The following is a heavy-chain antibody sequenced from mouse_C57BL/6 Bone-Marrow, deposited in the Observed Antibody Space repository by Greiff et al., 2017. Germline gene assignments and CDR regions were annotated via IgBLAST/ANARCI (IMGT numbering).Heavy chain of an antibody. V-gene: IGHV14-4*01. CDR1: GFNIKDDY. J-gene: IGHJ4*01. CDR2: IDPENGDT. Sequence: VQLQQSGAELVRPGASVKLSCTASGFNIKDDYMHWVKQRPEQGLEWIGWIDPENGDTEYASKFQGKATITADTSSNTAYLQLSSLTSEDTAVYYCTPYYGNYLYAVDYWGQGTSATVSA. D-gene: IGHD2-10*01. CDR3: TPYYGNYLYAVDY.